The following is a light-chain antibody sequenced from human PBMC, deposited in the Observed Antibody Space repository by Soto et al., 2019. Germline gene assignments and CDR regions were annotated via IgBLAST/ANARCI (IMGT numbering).Light chain of an antibody. CDR1: QSVGSTY. J-gene: IGKJ2*01. Sequence: ENILTQSPGTLSLSPGERATLSCRASQSVGSTYLGWYQQKPGQAPRLLIYDASSRATGIPDRFCGSVSGTDFTLTISRLEPEDFAVYYCQQYVSSPYSFGQGTKLEI. CDR3: QQYVSSPYS. V-gene: IGKV3-20*01. CDR2: DAS.